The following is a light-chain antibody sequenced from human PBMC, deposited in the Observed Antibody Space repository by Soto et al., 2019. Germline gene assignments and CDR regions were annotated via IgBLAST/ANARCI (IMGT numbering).Light chain of an antibody. CDR1: SSDVGSSNL. Sequence: ALTQPASVSGSPGQSITISCTGTSSDVGSSNLVSWYQQHPGKAPKLMIYEGSKRPSGVSDRFSGSKTGNTASLTISGLQAEDEGDYYCCSYAGSSTWVFGGGTKLTVL. V-gene: IGLV2-23*01. J-gene: IGLJ3*02. CDR2: EGS. CDR3: CSYAGSSTWV.